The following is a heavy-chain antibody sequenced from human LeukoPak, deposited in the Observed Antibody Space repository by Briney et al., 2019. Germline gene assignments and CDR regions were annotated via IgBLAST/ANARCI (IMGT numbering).Heavy chain of an antibody. CDR3: ARDLLGWRGKYFDP. J-gene: IGHJ5*02. CDR2: INPNSGGT. CDR1: GYTFTGYY. V-gene: IGHV1-2*02. Sequence: ASVKVSCKASGYTFTGYYMHWVRQAPGQGLEWMGWINPNSGGTNYAQKFQGRVTMTRDTSITTAYMELSRLRSDDTAVYYCARDLLGWRGKYFDPWGQGTLVTVSS. D-gene: IGHD2-15*01.